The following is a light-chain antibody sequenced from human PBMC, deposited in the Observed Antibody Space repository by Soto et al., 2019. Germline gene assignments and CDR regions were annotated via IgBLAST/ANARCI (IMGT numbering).Light chain of an antibody. CDR2: EGN. V-gene: IGLV2-23*03. Sequence: QSALTQPASVSGSPGQSITISCTGTSNDVGGYNLVSWYQQHPGKVPKLIIYEGNKRPSGVSDRFFGSKSGNTASLTISALQAEDEADYSCCSFAGGATFVFGGGTKLTVL. CDR3: CSFAGGATFV. CDR1: SNDVGGYNL. J-gene: IGLJ2*01.